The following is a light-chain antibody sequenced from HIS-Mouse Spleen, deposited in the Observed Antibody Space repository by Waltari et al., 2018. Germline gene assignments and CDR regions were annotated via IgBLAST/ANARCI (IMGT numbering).Light chain of an antibody. CDR3: YSTDSSGNHRV. J-gene: IGLJ2*01. V-gene: IGLV3-10*01. CDR2: EDS. CDR1: ALPKKY. Sequence: SYELTQPPSVSVSPGQTARITCSGDALPKKYAYWYQQKSGQAPVLVIYEDSKGPSGIPASFSGSSSGTMATLTISGAQVEDEADYYCYSTDSSGNHRVFGGGTKLTVL.